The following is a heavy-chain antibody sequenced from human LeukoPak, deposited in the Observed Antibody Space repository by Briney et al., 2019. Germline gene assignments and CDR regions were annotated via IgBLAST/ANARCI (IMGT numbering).Heavy chain of an antibody. CDR1: GFTVSSNY. V-gene: IGHV3-53*01. J-gene: IGHJ4*02. D-gene: IGHD3-22*01. Sequence: GSLRLSCAASGFTVSSNYMSWVRQAPGKGLEWVSVIYSGGSTYYADSVKGRFTISRDNSKNTLYLQMNSLRAEDTAVYYCARDRDYDSSGYLRDYWGQGTLVTVSS. CDR2: IYSGGST. CDR3: ARDRDYDSSGYLRDY.